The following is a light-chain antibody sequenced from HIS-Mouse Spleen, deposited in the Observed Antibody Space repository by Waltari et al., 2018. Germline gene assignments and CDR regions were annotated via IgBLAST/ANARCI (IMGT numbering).Light chain of an antibody. Sequence: DIVMTQSPLSLPVTPGEPAPISRTSSHSLLHSNGYNYLDWYLQKPGQSPQLLIYLGSNRASGVPDRFSGSGSGTDFTLKISRVEAEDVGVYYCMQALQTPYTFGQGTKLEIK. CDR3: MQALQTPYT. J-gene: IGKJ2*01. CDR1: HSLLHSNGYNY. V-gene: IGKV2-28*01. CDR2: LGS.